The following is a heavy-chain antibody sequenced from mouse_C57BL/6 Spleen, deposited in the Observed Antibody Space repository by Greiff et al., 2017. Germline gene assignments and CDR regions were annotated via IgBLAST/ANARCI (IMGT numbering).Heavy chain of an antibody. D-gene: IGHD1-1*01. J-gene: IGHJ4*01. Sequence: QVQLQQPGAELVKPGASVKLSCKASGYTFTSSWMHWVKQRPGRGLEWIGRIDPNSGGTKYNEKFKSKATLTVDKHSSTAYMQLSSLTSEDSAVYYCARGTTVVPYYAMDYWGQGTSVTVSS. CDR1: GYTFTSSW. CDR3: ARGTTVVPYYAMDY. V-gene: IGHV1-72*01. CDR2: IDPNSGGT.